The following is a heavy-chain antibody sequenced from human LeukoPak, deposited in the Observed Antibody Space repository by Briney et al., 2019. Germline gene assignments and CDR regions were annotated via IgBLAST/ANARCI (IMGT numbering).Heavy chain of an antibody. Sequence: PSETLSLTCTVSGGSINGYYWSWIRHPPGQGQGFIGYIYSSGGTKTNSTLMGRVPISIDRSKQQFSLRVSSVTAADTAVYYCARSNYGYQKPFDHWGQGTLVTVSS. CDR2: IYSSGGT. CDR1: GGSINGYY. V-gene: IGHV4-59*01. CDR3: ARSNYGYQKPFDH. D-gene: IGHD5-24*01. J-gene: IGHJ5*02.